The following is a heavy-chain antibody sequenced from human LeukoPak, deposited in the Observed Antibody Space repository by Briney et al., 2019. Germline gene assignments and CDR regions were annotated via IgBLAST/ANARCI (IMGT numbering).Heavy chain of an antibody. V-gene: IGHV3-48*01. CDR2: ISSSSSTI. J-gene: IGHJ6*03. D-gene: IGHD2-15*01. CDR1: GFTFSSYW. CDR3: ASGYCSGGSCYPAYYYYYMDV. Sequence: GGSLRLSCAASGFTFSSYWMSWVRQAPGKGLEWVSYISSSSSTIYYADSVKGRFTIPRDNAKNSLYLQMNSLRAEDTAVYYCASGYCSGGSCYPAYYYYYMDVWGKGTTVTVSS.